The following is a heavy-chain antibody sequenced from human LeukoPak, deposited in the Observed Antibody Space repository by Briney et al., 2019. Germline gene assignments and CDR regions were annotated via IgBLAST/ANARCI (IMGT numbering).Heavy chain of an antibody. J-gene: IGHJ4*02. CDR1: GGSISSYY. D-gene: IGHD3-10*01. CDR2: IYYSGST. V-gene: IGHV4-59*01. CDR3: ARAHYVLTLRGVNSYSFDY. Sequence: SETLSLTCTVSGGSISSYYWGWIRQPPGKGLEWIGYIYYSGSTNYNPSLKSRVTISVDTSKNQFSLKLSSVTAADTAVYYCARAHYVLTLRGVNSYSFDYWGQGTLVTVSS.